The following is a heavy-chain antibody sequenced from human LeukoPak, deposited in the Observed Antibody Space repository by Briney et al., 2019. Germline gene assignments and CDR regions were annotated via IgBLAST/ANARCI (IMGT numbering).Heavy chain of an antibody. J-gene: IGHJ4*02. CDR1: GGSISSGSYY. CDR2: IYTSGST. Sequence: SETLSLTCTVSGGSISSGSYYWSWIRQPAGKGLEWIGRIYTSGSTNYNPSLMSRVTISEDTSKNQFSLKLSSVTAADTAVYYCARDRGYCSSTSCNIWGQGTLVTVSS. D-gene: IGHD2-2*02. V-gene: IGHV4-61*02. CDR3: ARDRGYCSSTSCNI.